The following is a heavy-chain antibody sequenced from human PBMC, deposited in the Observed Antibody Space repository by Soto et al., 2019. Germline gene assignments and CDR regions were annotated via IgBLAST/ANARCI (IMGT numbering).Heavy chain of an antibody. CDR3: ARGPDGSGIPNFCP. CDR2: IYYSGST. CDR1: GGSISSGGYY. D-gene: IGHD3-10*01. Sequence: QVQLQESGPGLVKPSQTLSLTCTVSGGSISSGGYYWSWIRQHPGKGLEWIGYIYYSGSTYYNPSLKSRVTLSVDASRTRLSLKLCSVTAAVTAVYYCARGPDGSGIPNFCPWGQGTLVTVSS. J-gene: IGHJ5*02. V-gene: IGHV4-31*03.